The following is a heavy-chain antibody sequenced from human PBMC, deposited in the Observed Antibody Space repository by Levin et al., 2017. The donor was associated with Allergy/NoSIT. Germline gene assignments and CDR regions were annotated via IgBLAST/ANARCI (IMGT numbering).Heavy chain of an antibody. CDR2: ISGSADRA. CDR3: AKEGEITAYGSD. Sequence: AASVKVSCAASGFTFSSYAMSWVRQAPGKGLEWVSAISGSADRAYYADFVKGRFTISRDNSKNTLSLVMNSLRVEDTAVYYCAKEGEITAYGSDWGQGTLVTVSS. J-gene: IGHJ4*02. D-gene: IGHD3-10*01. CDR1: GFTFSSYA. V-gene: IGHV3-23*01.